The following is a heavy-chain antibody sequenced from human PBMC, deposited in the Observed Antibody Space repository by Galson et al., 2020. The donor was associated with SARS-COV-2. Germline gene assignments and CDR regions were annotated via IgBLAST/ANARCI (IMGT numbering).Heavy chain of an antibody. V-gene: IGHV1-24*01. CDR3: ATMWAYYDSSGYYGY. CDR1: GYTLTELS. Sequence: ASVKVSCKVSGYTLTELSMHWVRQAPGKGLEWMGGFDPEDGETIYAQKFQGRVTMTEDTSTDTAYMELSSLRSEDTAVYYCATMWAYYDSSGYYGYWGQGTLGTVSS. J-gene: IGHJ4*02. CDR2: FDPEDGET. D-gene: IGHD3-22*01.